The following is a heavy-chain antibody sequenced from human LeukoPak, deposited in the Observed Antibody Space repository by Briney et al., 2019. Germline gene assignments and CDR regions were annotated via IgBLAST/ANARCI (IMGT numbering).Heavy chain of an antibody. Sequence: GGSLRLSCAASGFFFSAYAMIWGRQAPGKGLGWVSAIIGGGGNSGGNTYYADSVKGRFTISRDNSKNTLYLQMNSLRAEDTAVYYCATILTGYYLDYWGQGTLVTVSS. CDR1: GFFFSAYA. CDR2: IIGGGGNSGGNT. CDR3: ATILTGYYLDY. J-gene: IGHJ4*02. D-gene: IGHD3-9*01. V-gene: IGHV3-23*01.